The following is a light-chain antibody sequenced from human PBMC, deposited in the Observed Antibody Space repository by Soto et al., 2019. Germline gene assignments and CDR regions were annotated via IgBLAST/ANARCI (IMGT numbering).Light chain of an antibody. J-gene: IGLJ2*01. CDR3: ASWDDSRKGVV. Sequence: QPALTQPPSASGTPGQRVTISCSGSSSNIGSNTVTWYQHLQRTAPKLLIYSNDKRPSGVPDRFSGSKSGTSASLAISGLQSEDEADYYCASWDDSRKGVVFGGGTKLTVL. V-gene: IGLV1-44*01. CDR2: SND. CDR1: SSNIGSNT.